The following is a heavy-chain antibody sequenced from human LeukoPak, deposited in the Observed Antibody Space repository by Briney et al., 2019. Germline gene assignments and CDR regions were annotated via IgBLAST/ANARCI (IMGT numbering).Heavy chain of an antibody. D-gene: IGHD1-26*01. CDR1: GFTLSSFG. CDR2: ISGSGGST. J-gene: IGHJ3*02. V-gene: IGHV3-23*01. CDR3: ARLSRGSLDDAFDI. Sequence: PGRSLRLSCAASGFTLSSFGMSWVRQAPGKGLEWVSAISGSGGSTYYADSVKGRFTISRDNSKNTLYLQMNSLRAEDTAVYYCARLSRGSLDDAFDIWGQGTMVTVSS.